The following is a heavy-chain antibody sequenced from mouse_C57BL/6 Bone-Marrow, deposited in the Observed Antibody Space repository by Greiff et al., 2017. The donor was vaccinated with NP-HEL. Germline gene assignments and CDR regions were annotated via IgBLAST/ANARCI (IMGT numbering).Heavy chain of an antibody. J-gene: IGHJ2*01. Sequence: EVQLQQSGPGLVKPSQSLSLTCSVTGYSITSGYYWNWIRQFPGNKLEWMGYISYDGSNNYNPSLKNRISITRDTSKNQFFLKLNSVTTEGTATYYCARGEVLRFSDYWGQGTTLTVSS. D-gene: IGHD1-1*01. V-gene: IGHV3-6*01. CDR1: GYSITSGYY. CDR2: ISYDGSN. CDR3: ARGEVLRFSDY.